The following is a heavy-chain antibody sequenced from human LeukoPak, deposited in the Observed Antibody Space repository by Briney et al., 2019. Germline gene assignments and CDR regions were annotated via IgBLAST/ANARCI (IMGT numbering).Heavy chain of an antibody. J-gene: IGHJ6*03. V-gene: IGHV3-9*02. CDR2: ISWNSGSI. Sequence: GRSLRLSCAASGFTSDDYAMHWVRQAPGKGLEWVSGISWNSGSIGYADSVKGRFTISRDNAKNSLYLQMNSLRAEDTALYYCAKSGIAYYYYYMDVWGKGTTVTVSS. D-gene: IGHD6-13*01. CDR3: AKSGIAYYYYYMDV. CDR1: GFTSDDYA.